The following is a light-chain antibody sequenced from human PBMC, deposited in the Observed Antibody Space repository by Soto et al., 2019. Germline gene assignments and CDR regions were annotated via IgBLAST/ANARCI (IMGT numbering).Light chain of an antibody. CDR3: CSFAGTGTFGGYV. J-gene: IGLJ1*01. CDR1: SSDVGGFNY. Sequence: QSALTQPASVSGSPGQSITISCTGTSSDVGGFNYVSWYQHHPGKAPKLMIYEGTKRPSGVSNRFSGSKSGITASLTISGLQPEDEADYYCCSFAGTGTFGGYVFGTGTKLTVL. CDR2: EGT. V-gene: IGLV2-23*03.